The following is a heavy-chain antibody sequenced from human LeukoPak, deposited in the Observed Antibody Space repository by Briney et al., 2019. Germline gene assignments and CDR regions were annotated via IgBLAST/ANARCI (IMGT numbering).Heavy chain of an antibody. V-gene: IGHV3-23*01. J-gene: IGHJ4*02. Sequence: GGSLRLSCAASGFTFNSYVMSWVRQAPGKGLEWVSAINGGGGNTYYADSVKGRFTISRDNSKNMMYLQMNSLRADDTAVYYCAKSVVVITFRFDDWGQGALVTVSS. CDR1: GFTFNSYV. CDR2: INGGGGNT. CDR3: AKSVVVITFRFDD. D-gene: IGHD2-15*01.